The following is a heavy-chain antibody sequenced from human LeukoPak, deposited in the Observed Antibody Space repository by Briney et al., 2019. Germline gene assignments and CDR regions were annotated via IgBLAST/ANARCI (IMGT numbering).Heavy chain of an antibody. Sequence: SETLSLTCAVYGGSFSGYYWGWIRQPPGKGLEWIGEINHSGSTNYNPSLKSRVTISVDTSKDQFSLKLSSVTAADTAVYYCARVRYDYVWGSYRTYFDYWGQGTLVTVSS. J-gene: IGHJ4*02. CDR2: INHSGST. D-gene: IGHD3-16*02. CDR3: ARVRYDYVWGSYRTYFDY. V-gene: IGHV4-34*01. CDR1: GGSFSGYY.